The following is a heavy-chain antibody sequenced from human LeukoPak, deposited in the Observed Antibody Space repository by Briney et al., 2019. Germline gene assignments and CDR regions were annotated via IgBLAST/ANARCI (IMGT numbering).Heavy chain of an antibody. CDR3: ARDSRGRAYFDY. CDR1: GGSISSGGYY. CDR2: IYYSGST. V-gene: IGHV4-31*03. Sequence: YPSHTLSLTCTVSGGSISSGGYYWSWIRQHPGKGLVWIGYIYYSGSTDYNPSLKSRVTISVDTSKNQFSLKLSSVTAADTAVYYCARDSRGRAYFDYWGQGTLVAVSS. J-gene: IGHJ4*02.